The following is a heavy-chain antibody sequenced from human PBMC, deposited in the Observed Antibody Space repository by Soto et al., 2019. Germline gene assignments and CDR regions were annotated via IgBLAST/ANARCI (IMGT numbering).Heavy chain of an antibody. CDR3: ALRGSRSYLRY. V-gene: IGHV3-23*01. Sequence: GGSLRLSCAASGITFSSYAMNWVRQAPGKGLEWVSVISGSGDSTYYADSVKGRFTISRDNSKNTLYLQMNSLRAEDTAVYYCALRGSRSYLRYWGQGTLVTVSS. CDR1: GITFSSYA. J-gene: IGHJ4*02. CDR2: ISGSGDST. D-gene: IGHD1-26*01.